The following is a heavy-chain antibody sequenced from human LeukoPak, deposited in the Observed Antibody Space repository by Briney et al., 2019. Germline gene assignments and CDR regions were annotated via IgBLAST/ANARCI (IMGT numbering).Heavy chain of an antibody. V-gene: IGHV3-48*03. CDR1: GFTFSNYE. Sequence: GGSLRLSCAASGFTFSNYEMKWVRQAPGKGLEWVSYICSSGSTIYYADSVKGGFTISRENAKKSLYLQMNSLRAEDTAVYYCARKYCSSTGCLFDCWGQGTLVTVSS. J-gene: IGHJ4*02. CDR2: ICSSGSTI. CDR3: ARKYCSSTGCLFDC. D-gene: IGHD2-2*01.